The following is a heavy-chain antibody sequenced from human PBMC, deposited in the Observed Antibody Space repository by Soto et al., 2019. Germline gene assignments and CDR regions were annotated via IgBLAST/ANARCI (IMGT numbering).Heavy chain of an antibody. V-gene: IGHV1-69*13. D-gene: IGHD3-22*01. J-gene: IGHJ4*02. Sequence: SVKVSCKASGGTFSSYAISWVRQPPAQGLEWMGGLISIFGTANYAQKFPGRVTITADASTSTAYMELSRMRSEATALDHCPRHYDSRALDYWGQGTMVTVSS. CDR3: PRHYDSRALDY. CDR2: LISIFGTA. CDR1: GGTFSSYA.